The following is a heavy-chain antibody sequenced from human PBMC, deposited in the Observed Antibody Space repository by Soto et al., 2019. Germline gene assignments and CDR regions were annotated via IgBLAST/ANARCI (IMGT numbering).Heavy chain of an antibody. J-gene: IGHJ5*02. CDR2: INHSGST. V-gene: IGHV4-34*01. D-gene: IGHD2-15*01. CDR1: GGSFSGYY. CDR3: ARGRFCSGGSCYRGLDWFDP. Sequence: SETLSLTCAVYGGSFSGYYWSWIRQPPGKGLEWIGEINHSGSTNYNPSLKSRATISVDTPKNQFSLKLSSVTAADTAVYYCARGRFCSGGSCYRGLDWFDPWGQGTLVTVSS.